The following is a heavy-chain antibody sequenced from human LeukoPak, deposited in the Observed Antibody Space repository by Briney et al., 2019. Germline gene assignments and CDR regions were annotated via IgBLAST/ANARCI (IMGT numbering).Heavy chain of an antibody. D-gene: IGHD6-19*01. Sequence: GSSVKVSCKASGGTFSSYTISWVRQAPGQRLEWMGRIIPIFGTANYAQKFQGRATITTDESTSTAYMELSSLRSEDTAVYYCARVPLSSGWYLFDYWGQGTLVTVSS. CDR2: IIPIFGTA. J-gene: IGHJ4*02. CDR1: GGTFSSYT. CDR3: ARVPLSSGWYLFDY. V-gene: IGHV1-69*05.